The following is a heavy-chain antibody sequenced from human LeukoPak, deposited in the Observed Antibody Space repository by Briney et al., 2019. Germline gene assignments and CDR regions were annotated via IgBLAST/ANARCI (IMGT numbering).Heavy chain of an antibody. CDR2: ISSSSSYI. V-gene: IGHV3-21*01. D-gene: IGHD3-10*01. J-gene: IGHJ4*02. CDR1: GFTFSSYS. Sequence: GGSLRLSCAASGFTFSSYSMNWVRQAPGKGLEWVSSISSSSSYIYYADSVKGRFTISRDNSKNTLYLQMNSLRAEDTAVYYCAKGGRDVWFGELGASDYWGQGTLVTVSS. CDR3: AKGGRDVWFGELGASDY.